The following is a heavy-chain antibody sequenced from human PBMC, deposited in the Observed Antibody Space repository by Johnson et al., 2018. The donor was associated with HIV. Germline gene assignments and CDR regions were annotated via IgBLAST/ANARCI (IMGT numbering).Heavy chain of an antibody. CDR1: GFTFHDYA. CDR3: ARDKGEYYDAFDI. CDR2: ISWYGGTT. Sequence: VQLVESGGSVVRPGGSLRLSCAASGFTFHDYAMHWVRQAPGKGLEWVSLISWYGGTTHYADSVKGRFTISRDNSKNSLYLQMNSLRLEDTALYYCARDKGEYYDAFDIWGQGTMVTVSS. V-gene: IGHV3-43D*03. D-gene: IGHD1-26*01. J-gene: IGHJ3*02.